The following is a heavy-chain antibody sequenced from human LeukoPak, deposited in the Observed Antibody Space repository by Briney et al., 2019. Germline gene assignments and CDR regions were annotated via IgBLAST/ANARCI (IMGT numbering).Heavy chain of an antibody. CDR2: IYPGDSDP. D-gene: IGHD3-9*01. CDR1: GYSFINYW. CDR3: ARLNILTGSPFDY. J-gene: IGHJ4*02. V-gene: IGHV5-51*01. Sequence: GESLKISCKGSGYSFINYWIGWVRQMPGKGLEWMGIIYPGDSDPRYSPSFQGQVTISADKSISTAYLQWSSLKASDTAMYYCARLNILTGSPFDYWGQGTLVTVSS.